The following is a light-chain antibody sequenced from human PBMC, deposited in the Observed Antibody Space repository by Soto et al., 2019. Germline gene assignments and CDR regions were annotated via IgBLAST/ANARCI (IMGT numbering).Light chain of an antibody. CDR2: GAS. Sequence: EIVMTQSPVTLSLSPGDTATLSCRASQTITSNLAWYQQKPGQPPRLLIYGASTRATGIPARFSGSGSGTEFTLTITMRQSEDFAVYYCQQYSSWVTFGGGTQLEI. J-gene: IGKJ4*01. CDR3: QQYSSWVT. V-gene: IGKV3-15*01. CDR1: QTITSN.